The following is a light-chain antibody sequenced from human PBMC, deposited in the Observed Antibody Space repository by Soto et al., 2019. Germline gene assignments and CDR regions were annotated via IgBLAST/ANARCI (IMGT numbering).Light chain of an antibody. J-gene: IGKJ4*01. CDR2: AAS. Sequence: DIQMTQSPSSLSASVGDRVTITCRASQGIDYNLAWYQQKAGKAPKLLIYAASALQSGVPSRFSGSGSGTEFTLIISSLQPEDVATYFCQKYNSAPLTFGGGTKVDIK. CDR1: QGIDYN. CDR3: QKYNSAPLT. V-gene: IGKV1-27*01.